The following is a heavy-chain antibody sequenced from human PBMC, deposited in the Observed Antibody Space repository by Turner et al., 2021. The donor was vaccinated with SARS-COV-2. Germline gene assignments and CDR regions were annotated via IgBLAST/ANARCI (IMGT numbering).Heavy chain of an antibody. CDR1: GGSISSSSYY. CDR2: IYYSGCI. CDR3: ARRRFMSGYSFDY. V-gene: IGHV4-39*01. Sequence: QLQLQESGPGQVKPSETLSLTCTVSGGSISSSSYYWGWIRQPPGKGLEWIGSIYYSGCIYYSPSIKVRVTMSVDTPKIRSSPELGSVADADAAGYYCARRRFMSGYSFDYWGQGTLVTVSS. D-gene: IGHD3-3*01. J-gene: IGHJ4*02.